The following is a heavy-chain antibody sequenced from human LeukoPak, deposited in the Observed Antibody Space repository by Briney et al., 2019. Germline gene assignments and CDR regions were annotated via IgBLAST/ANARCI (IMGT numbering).Heavy chain of an antibody. CDR2: IYPGDSRT. D-gene: IGHD6-13*01. J-gene: IGHJ5*02. Sequence: GDSLKISCQGSGYIFSTYWIGWGRQMPGKGLEWMAVIYPGDSRTRYNPSFQGQATISVDKTISTAYLQWSSRKASDTAMYYCVLRKFSSPWFDPWGQGTLVTVSS. CDR3: VLRKFSSPWFDP. V-gene: IGHV5-51*01. CDR1: GYIFSTYW.